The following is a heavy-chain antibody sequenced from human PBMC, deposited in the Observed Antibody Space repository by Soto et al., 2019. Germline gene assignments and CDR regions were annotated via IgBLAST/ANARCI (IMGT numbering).Heavy chain of an antibody. D-gene: IGHD4-17*01. Sequence: GGSLRLSCAASGFTFSSYWMSWVRQAPGKGLEWVANIKQDGSEKYYVDSVKGRFTISRDNAKNSLYLQMNSLIAEDTAVYYCARGMTTHYYYYYGMDVWGQGTLVTVSS. CDR3: ARGMTTHYYYYYGMDV. V-gene: IGHV3-7*03. CDR1: GFTFSSYW. CDR2: IKQDGSEK. J-gene: IGHJ6*02.